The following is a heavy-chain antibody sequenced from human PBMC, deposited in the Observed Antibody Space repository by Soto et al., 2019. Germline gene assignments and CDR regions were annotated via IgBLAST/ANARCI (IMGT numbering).Heavy chain of an antibody. Sequence: SETLSLTCAVYGGSFSGYYWSWIRQPPGKGLEWIGEINHSGSTNYNPSLKSRVTISVDTSKNQFSLKLSSVTAADTAVYYCASGETYSDFSSGYKYGMDVWGQGTTVTVSS. CDR1: GGSFSGYY. J-gene: IGHJ6*02. CDR3: ASGETYSDFSSGYKYGMDV. D-gene: IGHD3-3*01. V-gene: IGHV4-34*01. CDR2: INHSGST.